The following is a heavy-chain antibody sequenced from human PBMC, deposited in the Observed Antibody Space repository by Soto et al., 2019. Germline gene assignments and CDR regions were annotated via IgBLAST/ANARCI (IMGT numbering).Heavy chain of an antibody. CDR2: ISSSGSYT. J-gene: IGHJ6*02. Sequence: GGSLRLSCAASVFTFSDYYMTWIRQAPGKGLEWVSYISSSGSYTNYADSVKGRFTISRDNAKNSLYLQMNSLRAEDTAVYYCARTYCGGDCYPTPRYYGMDVWGQGTTVTV. CDR1: VFTFSDYY. D-gene: IGHD2-21*02. V-gene: IGHV3-11*06. CDR3: ARTYCGGDCYPTPRYYGMDV.